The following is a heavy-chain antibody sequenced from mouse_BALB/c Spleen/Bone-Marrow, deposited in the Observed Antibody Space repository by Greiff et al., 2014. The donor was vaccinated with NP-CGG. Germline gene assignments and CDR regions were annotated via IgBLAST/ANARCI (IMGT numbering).Heavy chain of an antibody. Sequence: EVQLQQSGGGLVQPGGSLKLSCAASGFDFSRYWMSWVRQAPGKGLQWIGEINPESNTINYTPSLKYKFIISRDNAKNTLYLQMSKVRSEDTALYCCARLGYYGWFAYWGQGTLVTVSA. V-gene: IGHV4-1*02. CDR2: INPESNTI. CDR1: GFDFSRYW. J-gene: IGHJ3*01. CDR3: ARLGYYGWFAY. D-gene: IGHD2-3*01.